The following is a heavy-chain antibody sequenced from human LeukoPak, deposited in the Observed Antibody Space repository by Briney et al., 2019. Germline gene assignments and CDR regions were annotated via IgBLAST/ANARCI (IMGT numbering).Heavy chain of an antibody. Sequence: PGGSLRLSCAASGFSFDDFAMHWVRQAPGKGLEWVSGITWNGGTIDYADSVKGRFTISRDNAKNSLYLQMNSLRAEDTALYYCAKDIFTGIAAAGAIDYWGQGTLVTVSS. V-gene: IGHV3-9*01. CDR3: AKDIFTGIAAAGAIDY. CDR2: ITWNGGTI. CDR1: GFSFDDFA. J-gene: IGHJ4*02. D-gene: IGHD6-13*01.